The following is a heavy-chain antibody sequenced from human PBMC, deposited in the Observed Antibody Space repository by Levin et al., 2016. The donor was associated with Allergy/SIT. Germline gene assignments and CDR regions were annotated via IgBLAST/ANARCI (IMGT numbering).Heavy chain of an antibody. Sequence: WIRQPPGKGLEWVSYISSSSSYTNYADSVKGRFTISRDNAKNSLYLQMNSLRAEDTAVYYCAKPYSGSSYYYYYGMDVWGQGTTVTVSS. CDR2: ISSSSSYT. D-gene: IGHD3-10*01. V-gene: IGHV3-11*06. CDR3: AKPYSGSSYYYYYGMDV. J-gene: IGHJ6*02.